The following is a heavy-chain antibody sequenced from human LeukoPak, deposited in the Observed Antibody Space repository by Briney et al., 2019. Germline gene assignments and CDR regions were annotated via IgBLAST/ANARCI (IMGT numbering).Heavy chain of an antibody. V-gene: IGHV3-23*01. CDR2: ISSGGTT. D-gene: IGHD6-25*01. CDR1: GLTFSSYA. Sequence: EPRLRLAKPGGPLRLPCADSGLTFSSYAMHWVRQAPGKGLEWVSAISSGGTTYYADAVPGRFTISRDNSKNTLSLQMHSLRPEDTAVYFWAKGSGSGYYGLDSWGQGVVVTVSS. CDR3: AKGSGSGYYGLDS. J-gene: IGHJ6*02.